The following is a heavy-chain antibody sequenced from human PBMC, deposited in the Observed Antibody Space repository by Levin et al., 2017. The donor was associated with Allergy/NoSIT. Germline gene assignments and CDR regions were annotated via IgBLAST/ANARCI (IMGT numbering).Heavy chain of an antibody. CDR3: ARGREEPTGRLYYYYMDV. J-gene: IGHJ6*03. D-gene: IGHD1-1*01. CDR1: GGSTGSDSYY. V-gene: IGHV4-31*03. CDR2: IYHSGTT. Sequence: SETLSLTCTVSGGSTGSDSYYWSWIRQLPGTGLQWIGHIYHSGTTYYNPSLKSRVTISLGTSKGQFSLRLSSVTAADTAVYYCARGREEPTGRLYYYYMDVWGNGTTVTVSS.